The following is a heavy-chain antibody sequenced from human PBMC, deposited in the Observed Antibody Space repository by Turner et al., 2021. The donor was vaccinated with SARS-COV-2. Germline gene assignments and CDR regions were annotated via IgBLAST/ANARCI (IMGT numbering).Heavy chain of an antibody. CDR1: GYTLIELS. CDR2: FAPEDAET. V-gene: IGHV1-24*01. J-gene: IGHJ4*02. D-gene: IGHD3-10*01. Sequence: QVQLVQSGAEVKKHGASVKVSCKVSGYTLIELSMHWVRQAPGKGLEWMGGFAPEDAETIYAQKFQGRVTMTEDTSTDTAYMELSSLRSEDTAVYYCASSFSVRGVKGDFDYWGQGTLVTVSS. CDR3: ASSFSVRGVKGDFDY.